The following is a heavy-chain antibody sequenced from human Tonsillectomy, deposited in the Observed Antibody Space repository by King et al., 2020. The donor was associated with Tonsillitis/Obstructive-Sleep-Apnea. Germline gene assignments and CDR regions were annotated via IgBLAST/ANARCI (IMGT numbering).Heavy chain of an antibody. Sequence: TLKESGPALVKPTQTLTLTCTFSGFSLSTSGMCVSWIRQPPGKALEWLALIDWDDDKYYSTSLKTRLTISKDTSKNQVVLTMTNMDPVDTATYYCARTTDTIFGGNTLSAFDIWGQGTMVTVSS. CDR2: IDWDDDK. CDR3: ARTTDTIFGGNTLSAFDI. CDR1: GFSLSTSGMC. J-gene: IGHJ3*02. D-gene: IGHD3-3*01. V-gene: IGHV2-70*01.